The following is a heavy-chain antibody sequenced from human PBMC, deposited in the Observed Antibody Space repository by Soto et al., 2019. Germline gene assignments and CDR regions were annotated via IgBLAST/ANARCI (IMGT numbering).Heavy chain of an antibody. CDR1: GYTFTSYD. V-gene: IGHV1-8*01. CDR2: MNPSSGNT. CDR3: ARVRNGVTIFGVVSSYYYYGMDV. J-gene: IGHJ6*02. D-gene: IGHD3-3*01. Sequence: QVQLVQSGAEVKKPGASVKVSCKASGYTFTSYDINWVRQATGQGLEWMGWMNPSSGNTGYAQKFQGRVTMTRNTSISTAYMELSSLRSEDTAVYYCARVRNGVTIFGVVSSYYYYGMDVWGQGTTVTVSS.